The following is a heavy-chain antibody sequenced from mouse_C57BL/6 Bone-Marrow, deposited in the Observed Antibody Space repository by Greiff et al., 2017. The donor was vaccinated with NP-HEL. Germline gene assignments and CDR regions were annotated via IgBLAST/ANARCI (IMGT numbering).Heavy chain of an antibody. CDR3: ARRGLRRGSWFAY. Sequence: VQLQQSGAELARPGASVKLSCKASGYTFTSYGISWVKQRTGQGLEWIGEIYPRSGNTYYNEKFKGKATLTADKSSSTAYMELRSLPSEDSAVYFCARRGLRRGSWFAYWGQGTLVTVSA. D-gene: IGHD2-4*01. CDR2: IYPRSGNT. CDR1: GYTFTSYG. J-gene: IGHJ3*01. V-gene: IGHV1-81*01.